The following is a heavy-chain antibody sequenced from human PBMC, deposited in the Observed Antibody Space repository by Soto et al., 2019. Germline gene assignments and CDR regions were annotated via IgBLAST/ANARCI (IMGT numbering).Heavy chain of an antibody. CDR1: GYSITIHG. CDR3: GKDISSGSIDY. J-gene: IGHJ4*02. CDR2: IWSHGTDQ. Sequence: GGSLRLSCAASGYSITIHGMHWVRQAPGKGLEWVALIWSHGTDQYYADSVRGRFTVSRDTSTNTVFLQMHSLRADDTATYYCGKDISSGSIDYWGQGTPVTVSS. D-gene: IGHD5-18*01. V-gene: IGHV3-33*02.